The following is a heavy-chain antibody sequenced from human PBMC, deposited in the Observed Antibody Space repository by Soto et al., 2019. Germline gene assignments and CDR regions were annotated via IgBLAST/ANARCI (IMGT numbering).Heavy chain of an antibody. CDR2: VYYSGST. Sequence: SETLSLTCTVSAASISSSYWSWIRQSPGQGLEWIGFVYYSGSTNYNPSLKSRVTISVDTSKNQFSLKLTSVTAADTAVYYCARGYYDSRGQYNTFDIWGQGTMGTVSS. CDR3: ARGYYDSRGQYNTFDI. CDR1: AASISSSY. V-gene: IGHV4-59*01. D-gene: IGHD3-22*01. J-gene: IGHJ3*02.